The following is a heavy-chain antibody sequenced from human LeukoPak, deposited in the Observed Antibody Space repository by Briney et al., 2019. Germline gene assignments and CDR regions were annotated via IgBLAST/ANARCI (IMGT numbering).Heavy chain of an antibody. CDR3: ARHIAYCSSTSCYDPTIHPFDY. J-gene: IGHJ4*02. CDR2: TYHSGST. Sequence: SETLSLTCAVSGYSISRGYYWGWIRQPPGKGLEWIGSTYHSGSTYYNPSLKSRVTISVDTSKNQFSLKLSSVTAADTAVYYCARHIAYCSSTSCYDPTIHPFDYWGQGTLVTVSS. CDR1: GYSISRGYY. D-gene: IGHD2-2*01. V-gene: IGHV4-38-2*01.